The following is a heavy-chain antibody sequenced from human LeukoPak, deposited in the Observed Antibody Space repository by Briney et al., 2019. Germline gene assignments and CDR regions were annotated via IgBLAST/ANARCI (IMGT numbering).Heavy chain of an antibody. J-gene: IGHJ4*02. CDR3: AYDLVVVAATPV. V-gene: IGHV1-2*06. Sequence: ASVKVSCKASGYTFTGYYMHWVRQTPGQGLEWMGRINPNSGGTNYAQKFQGRVTMTRDASISTAYMELSRLRSDDTAVYYCAYDLVVVAATPVWGQGTLVTVSS. CDR1: GYTFTGYY. D-gene: IGHD2-15*01. CDR2: INPNSGGT.